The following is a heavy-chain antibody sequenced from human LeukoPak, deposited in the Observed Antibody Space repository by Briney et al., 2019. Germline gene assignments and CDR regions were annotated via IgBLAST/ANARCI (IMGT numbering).Heavy chain of an antibody. CDR1: GGSFSAYS. CDR2: INHSGST. J-gene: IGHJ4*02. V-gene: IGHV4-34*01. D-gene: IGHD3-9*01. Sequence: SETLSLTCAVYGGSFSAYSWSWIRLPPGKGLEWIGEINHSGSTNYNPSLKSRVTMSVDTSKNQFSLKLSSVTAADTAVYYCARHVWLQPFDYWGQGTLVTVSS. CDR3: ARHVWLQPFDY.